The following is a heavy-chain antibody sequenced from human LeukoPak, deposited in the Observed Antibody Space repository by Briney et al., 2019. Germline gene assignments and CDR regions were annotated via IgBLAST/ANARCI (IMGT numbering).Heavy chain of an antibody. Sequence: PSETLSLTCTVSGDSISNYYWTWNRQPPGKGLEWIGYIYYSGNTNYNPSLKSRVTISLDTSKNQFSLKLSSVTAADTAVYYCARNKVFDSLPYGMDVWGHGTTVTVSS. D-gene: IGHD1/OR15-1a*01. J-gene: IGHJ6*02. CDR3: ARNKVFDSLPYGMDV. CDR2: IYYSGNT. CDR1: GDSISNYY. V-gene: IGHV4-59*01.